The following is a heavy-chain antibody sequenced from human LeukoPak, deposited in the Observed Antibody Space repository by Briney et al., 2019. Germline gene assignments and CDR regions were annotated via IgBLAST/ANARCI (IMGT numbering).Heavy chain of an antibody. D-gene: IGHD2-21*02. CDR2: TINISNHI. CDR3: ARESYCCGDCYPKSGYYIDV. CDR1: EFSFNTYT. Sequence: GGPLTLPCTASEFSFNTYTMNWLRHSPGKALECGASTINISNHIYYAVSVKGRFTIPRDNAKSSLYLQMDSLRAEDTAVYYCARESYCCGDCYPKSGYYIDVWGNGTTVIVSS. V-gene: IGHV3-21*01. J-gene: IGHJ6*03.